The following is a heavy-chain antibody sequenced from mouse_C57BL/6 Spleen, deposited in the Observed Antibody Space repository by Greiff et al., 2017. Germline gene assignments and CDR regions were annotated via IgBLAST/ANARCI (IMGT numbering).Heavy chain of an antibody. D-gene: IGHD4-1*01. J-gene: IGHJ2*01. CDR3: TRGAGTYHYFDY. CDR1: GYTFTDYE. CDR2: IDPETGGT. Sequence: VQLQQSGAELVRPGASVTLSCKASGYTFTDYEMHWVKQTPVHGLEWIGAIDPETGGTAYNQKFKGKAILTADKSSSTAYMELRSLTSEDSAVYYCTRGAGTYHYFDYWGQGTTLTVSS. V-gene: IGHV1-15*01.